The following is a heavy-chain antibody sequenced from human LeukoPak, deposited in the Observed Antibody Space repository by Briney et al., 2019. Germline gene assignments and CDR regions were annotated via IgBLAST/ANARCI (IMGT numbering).Heavy chain of an antibody. CDR1: GFTLSTYS. Sequence: PGGSLRLSCAASGFTLSTYSLNWVRQAPGQGLQWVSSIGSNDGDIHYADSVKGRFTISRDNSKNTLYLQMDSLRAEDTAVYYCAKDRRDYYGSGSWGFDPWGQGTRVTVSS. CDR2: IGSNDGDI. D-gene: IGHD3-10*01. J-gene: IGHJ5*02. CDR3: AKDRRDYYGSGSWGFDP. V-gene: IGHV3-21*04.